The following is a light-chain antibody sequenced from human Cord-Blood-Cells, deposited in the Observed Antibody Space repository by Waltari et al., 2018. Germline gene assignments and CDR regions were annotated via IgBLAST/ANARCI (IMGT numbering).Light chain of an antibody. Sequence: QSVLTQPPSVSAAPGQKVTISCPGSSTNIGTNYVSWYQQLPGTAPKLLIYDNNKRPSGIPDRFSGSKSGTSATLGITGLQTGDEADYYCRTWDSSLSAYVFGTGTKVTVL. CDR1: STNIGTNY. CDR3: RTWDSSLSAYV. J-gene: IGLJ1*01. CDR2: DNN. V-gene: IGLV1-51*01.